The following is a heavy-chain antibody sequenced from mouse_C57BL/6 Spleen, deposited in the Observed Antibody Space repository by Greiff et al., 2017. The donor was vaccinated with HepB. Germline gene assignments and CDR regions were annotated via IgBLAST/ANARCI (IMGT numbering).Heavy chain of an antibody. CDR2: ISSGGSYT. V-gene: IGHV5-6*01. D-gene: IGHD1-1*01. CDR3: ARESGYYGSSYNYAMDY. CDR1: GFTFSSYG. J-gene: IGHJ4*01. Sequence: EVNVVESGGDLVKPGGSLKLSCAASGFTFSSYGMSWVRQTPDKRLEWVATISSGGSYTYYPDSVKGRFTISRDNAKNTLYLQMSSLKSEDTAMYYCARESGYYGSSYNYAMDYWGQGTSVTVSS.